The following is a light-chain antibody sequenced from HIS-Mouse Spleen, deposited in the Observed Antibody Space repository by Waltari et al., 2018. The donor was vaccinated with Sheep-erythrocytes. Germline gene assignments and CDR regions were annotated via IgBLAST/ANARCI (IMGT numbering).Light chain of an antibody. V-gene: IGLV2-23*01. Sequence: QSALTQPASVSGSPGQSITISCTGTSSDVGSYNLVSWYQQHPGKAPKLMIYEGSKRPSGVSNRFSGSKSGNTAYLTISWLQAEDEADYYCCSYAGSSTPWVFGGGTKLTVL. J-gene: IGLJ3*02. CDR1: SSDVGSYNL. CDR2: EGS. CDR3: CSYAGSSTPWV.